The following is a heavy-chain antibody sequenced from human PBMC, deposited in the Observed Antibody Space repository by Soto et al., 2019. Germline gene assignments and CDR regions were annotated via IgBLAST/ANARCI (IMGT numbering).Heavy chain of an antibody. Sequence: QVQLVQSGAEVKKPGASVKVSCKASGYTFTSYPMHWVLQAPGQRLEWMGWINPGNGNTKYSQKFQGRVTTTRDTSASTAYMELSSLRSEDTAVYYCARDKAGLGDYWGQGTLVTVSP. CDR2: INPGNGNT. CDR3: ARDKAGLGDY. J-gene: IGHJ4*02. CDR1: GYTFTSYP. V-gene: IGHV1-3*01.